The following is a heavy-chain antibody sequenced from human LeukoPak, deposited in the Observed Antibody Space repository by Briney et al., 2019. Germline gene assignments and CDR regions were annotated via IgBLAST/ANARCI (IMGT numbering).Heavy chain of an antibody. CDR1: VVSISSYY. J-gene: IGHJ3*02. V-gene: IGHV4-59*01. D-gene: IGHD5-24*01. Sequence: SETLSLTCTVSVVSISSYYWSCIRQPPGKGLEWIGYIYYSGSTNYNPSTKSRVTISVDTSKNQFYLKLSSVTAADTAVYYCARQRRLGRTDAFDIWGQGTMVTVSS. CDR3: ARQRRLGRTDAFDI. CDR2: IYYSGST.